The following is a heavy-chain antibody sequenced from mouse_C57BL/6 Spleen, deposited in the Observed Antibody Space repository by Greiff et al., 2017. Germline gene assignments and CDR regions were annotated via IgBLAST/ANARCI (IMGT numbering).Heavy chain of an antibody. CDR1: GYTFTSYW. D-gene: IGHD3-2*02. Sequence: QVQLQQPGAELVKPGASVKLSCKASGYTFTSYWMQWVKQRPGQGLEWIGEIDPSDSYTNYNQKFKGKATLTVDTSSSTAYMQLSSLTSEDSAVYYCARGGDSSGYRYFDYWGQGTTLTVSS. CDR2: IDPSDSYT. V-gene: IGHV1-50*01. CDR3: ARGGDSSGYRYFDY. J-gene: IGHJ2*01.